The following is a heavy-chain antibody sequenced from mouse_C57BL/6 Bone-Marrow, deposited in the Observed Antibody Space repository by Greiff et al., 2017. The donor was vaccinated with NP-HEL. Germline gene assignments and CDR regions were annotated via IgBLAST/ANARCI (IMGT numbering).Heavy chain of an antibody. CDR2: ISSGGSYT. CDR1: GFAFSSYG. CDR3: ARRFITTVVYFDY. Sequence: VMLVESGGDLVKPGGSLKLSCAASGFAFSSYGMSWVRQTPDKRLEWVATISSGGSYTYYPDSVKGRFTISRDNAKNTLYLQMSSLKSEDTAMYYCARRFITTVVYFDYWGQGTTLTVSS. V-gene: IGHV5-6*02. D-gene: IGHD1-1*01. J-gene: IGHJ2*01.